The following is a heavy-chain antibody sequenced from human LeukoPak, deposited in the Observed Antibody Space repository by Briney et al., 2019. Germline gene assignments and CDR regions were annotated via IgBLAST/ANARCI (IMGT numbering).Heavy chain of an antibody. CDR2: ISSSGSTI. Sequence: GGSLRLPCAASGFTFSDYYMSWIRQAPGKGLEWVSYISSSGSTIYYADSVKGRFTISRDNAKNSLYLQMNSLRAEDTAVYYCARDMGYFDLADYYYGMDVWGQGTTVTVSS. V-gene: IGHV3-11*01. J-gene: IGHJ6*02. CDR3: ARDMGYFDLADYYYGMDV. D-gene: IGHD3-9*01. CDR1: GFTFSDYY.